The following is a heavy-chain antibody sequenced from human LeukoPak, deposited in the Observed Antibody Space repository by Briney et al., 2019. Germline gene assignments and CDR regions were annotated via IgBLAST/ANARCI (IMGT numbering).Heavy chain of an antibody. J-gene: IGHJ4*02. D-gene: IGHD2-8*01. Sequence: SETLSLTCAVYGGSFSGYYWSWIRQPPGKGLEWIGEINHSGSTNYNPSLKSRVTISVDTSKNQFSLKLSSVTAADTAVYYCARRIGYCTNGVCSTRGYFDYWGQGTLVTVSS. V-gene: IGHV4-34*01. CDR3: ARRIGYCTNGVCSTRGYFDY. CDR2: INHSGST. CDR1: GGSFSGYY.